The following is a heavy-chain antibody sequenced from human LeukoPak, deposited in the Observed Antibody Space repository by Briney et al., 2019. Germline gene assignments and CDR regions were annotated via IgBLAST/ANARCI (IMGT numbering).Heavy chain of an antibody. Sequence: GESLKISYKGSGYSFTSYWIGWVRQMPGKGLEWMGIIYPGDSDTRYSPSFQGQVTISADKSISTAYLQWSSLKASDTAMYYCARRIGSSGYYYYFDYWGQGTLVTVSS. J-gene: IGHJ4*02. CDR1: GYSFTSYW. D-gene: IGHD3-22*01. CDR2: IYPGDSDT. V-gene: IGHV5-51*01. CDR3: ARRIGSSGYYYYFDY.